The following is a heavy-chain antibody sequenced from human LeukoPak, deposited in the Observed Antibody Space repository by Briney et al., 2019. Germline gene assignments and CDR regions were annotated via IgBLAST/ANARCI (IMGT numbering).Heavy chain of an antibody. CDR2: IVPIFGRA. CDR1: GYTFTSYG. CDR3: AFRGPMIDQRSWFDP. Sequence: SVKVSCKASGYTFTSYGISWVRQAPGQGLEWVGGIVPIFGRANYAQKFQGRVTIIADEPTSTVYMELSGLRSEDTAVYYCAFRGPMIDQRSWFDPWGQGTQVTVSS. J-gene: IGHJ5*02. D-gene: IGHD2-21*01. V-gene: IGHV1-69*13.